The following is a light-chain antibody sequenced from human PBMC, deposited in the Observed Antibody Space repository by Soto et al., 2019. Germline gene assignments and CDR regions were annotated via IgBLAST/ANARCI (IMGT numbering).Light chain of an antibody. J-gene: IGLJ1*01. CDR1: SSNIGNNY. CDR2: DNN. V-gene: IGLV1-51*01. CDR3: GTWDSSLSAGFV. Sequence: QSVLTQPPSVSAAPGQKVTISCSGSSSNIGNNYVSWYQQLPGTAPKLLIYDNNKRPSEIPDRFSGSKSGTSATLGITGLQTGDEADYYCGTWDSSLSAGFVFGTGTKLTVL.